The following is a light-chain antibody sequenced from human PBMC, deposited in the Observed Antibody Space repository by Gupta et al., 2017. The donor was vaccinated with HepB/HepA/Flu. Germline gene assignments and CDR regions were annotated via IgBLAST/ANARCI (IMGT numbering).Light chain of an antibody. CDR2: DAS. Sequence: DIVLTESPATLSLSPGDRATLSCRASQSVFRFLAWYQHKPGQAPRLLIHDASNRATGIPARFSGSGSGTDFTLTISSLQPEDFAVYSCHQSYNTPRTFGEGTKVEIK. J-gene: IGKJ4*02. CDR3: HQSYNTPRT. V-gene: IGKV3-11*01. CDR1: QSVFRF.